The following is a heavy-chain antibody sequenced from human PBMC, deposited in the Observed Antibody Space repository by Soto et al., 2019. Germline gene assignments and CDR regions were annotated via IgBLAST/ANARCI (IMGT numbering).Heavy chain of an antibody. Sequence: QVQLLQSGAEVKKPGASVKVSCKASGYGFTSYHLHWVRQAPGKGPEWMGIIKPGAGSTSYAEQFRGRLSMTRDTSTITVYIQLNNLRSEDTAVYYCARELATKSLDAFDIWGQGTMVIVSS. CDR2: IKPGAGST. J-gene: IGHJ3*02. CDR3: ARELATKSLDAFDI. CDR1: GYGFTSYH. V-gene: IGHV1-46*01.